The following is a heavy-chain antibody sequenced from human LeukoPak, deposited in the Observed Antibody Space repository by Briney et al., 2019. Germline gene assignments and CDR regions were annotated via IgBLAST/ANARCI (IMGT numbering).Heavy chain of an antibody. CDR1: GFSLRTYG. Sequence: GGSLTLSCEASGFSLRTYGMHWVRQAPGKGLEWVAFIRFDGSDEDYADSVRGRFTISRDNSRDTIYLQMNSLKTEDTAVYYCAIDTDESFGYHNDNNGYDEPFDMWGQGTMVTV. J-gene: IGHJ3*02. V-gene: IGHV3-30*02. CDR3: AIDTDESFGYHNDNNGYDEPFDM. D-gene: IGHD3-22*01. CDR2: IRFDGSDE.